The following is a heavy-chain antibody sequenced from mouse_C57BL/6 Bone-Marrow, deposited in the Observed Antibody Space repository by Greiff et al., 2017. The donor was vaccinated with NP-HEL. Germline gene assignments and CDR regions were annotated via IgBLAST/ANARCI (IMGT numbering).Heavy chain of an antibody. CDR3: ARRDGSSVFAY. D-gene: IGHD1-1*01. Sequence: EVQRVESGGDLVKLGGSLKLSCAASGFTFSSYGMSWVRQTPDKRLEWVATISSGGSYTYYPDTVKGRFTISRDNAKNTLYLQMSSLKSEDTAMYYCARRDGSSVFAYWGQGTLVTVSA. J-gene: IGHJ3*01. CDR1: GFTFSSYG. CDR2: ISSGGSYT. V-gene: IGHV5-6*01.